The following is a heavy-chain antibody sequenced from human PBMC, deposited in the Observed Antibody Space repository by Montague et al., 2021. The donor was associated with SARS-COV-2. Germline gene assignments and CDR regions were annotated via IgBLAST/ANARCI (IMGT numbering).Heavy chain of an antibody. CDR1: GGSISSGSYY. CDR3: ARAATTDYGGNLFPCHYYYMDV. CDR2: IYYSGST. D-gene: IGHD4-23*01. Sequence: SETLSLTCTVSGGSISSGSYYWSWIRQPAGKGLEWIGYIYYSGSTNYXPSLKSRVAISVDTSKNQFSLKLSSVTAADTAVYYCARAATTDYGGNLFPCHYYYMDVWGKGTTVTVSS. J-gene: IGHJ6*03. V-gene: IGHV4-61*10.